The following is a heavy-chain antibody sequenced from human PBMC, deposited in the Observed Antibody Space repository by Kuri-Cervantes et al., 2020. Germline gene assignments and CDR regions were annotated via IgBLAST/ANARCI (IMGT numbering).Heavy chain of an antibody. J-gene: IGHJ4*02. Sequence: GGSLRLSCAASGFTFSSYAMHWVRQAPGKGLEWVAVISYDGSNKYYADSVKGRFTISRDNSKNTLYLQMNSLKTEDTAVYYCTTVRCWGQGTLVTVSS. CDR3: TTVRC. D-gene: IGHD3-10*01. CDR1: GFTFSSYA. V-gene: IGHV3-30*07. CDR2: ISYDGSNK.